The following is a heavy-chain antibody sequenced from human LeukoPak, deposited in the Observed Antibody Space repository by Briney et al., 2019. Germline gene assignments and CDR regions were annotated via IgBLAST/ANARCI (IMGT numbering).Heavy chain of an antibody. CDR1: GYYFTSYW. D-gene: IGHD6-19*01. Sequence: GESLKISCKGSGYYFTSYWIGWVRQMPGKVLQWMGIIYPGDSDTRYSPSFQGQVTISADKSINTAYLQWSSLKASDTAMYYCARSLSSGWSDVFDIWGQGTMVTVSS. J-gene: IGHJ3*02. V-gene: IGHV5-51*01. CDR2: IYPGDSDT. CDR3: ARSLSSGWSDVFDI.